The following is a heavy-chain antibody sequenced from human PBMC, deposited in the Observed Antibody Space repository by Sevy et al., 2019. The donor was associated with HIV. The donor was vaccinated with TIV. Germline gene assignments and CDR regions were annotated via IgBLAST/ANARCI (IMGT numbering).Heavy chain of an antibody. J-gene: IGHJ4*02. CDR2: ISSSSSYI. CDR1: GFTFSSYS. D-gene: IGHD3-3*01. V-gene: IGHV3-21*01. Sequence: GGSLRLSCAASGFTFSSYSMNWVRQAPGKGLEWVSSISSSSSYIYYADSVKGRFTISRDKAKNSLYLQMNSLRAEDTAVYYCAREATRGRTIFGVVTPEYYFDYWGQGTLVTVSS. CDR3: AREATRGRTIFGVVTPEYYFDY.